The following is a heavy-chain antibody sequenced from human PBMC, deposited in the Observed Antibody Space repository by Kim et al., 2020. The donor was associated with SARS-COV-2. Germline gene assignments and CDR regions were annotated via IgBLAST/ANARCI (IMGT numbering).Heavy chain of an antibody. CDR1: GESFSGYY. CDR3: PRGVSNSSAWELDY. V-gene: IGHV4-34*01. CDR2: GHHSGST. D-gene: IGHD3-22*01. J-gene: IGHJ4*02. Sequence: SETLSLTCAVYGESFSGYYWTWIRQPPGKGLEWIGEGHHSGSTTYNPSLKSRVTITTDRSKNQFSLRLTSLTAADTAFYFCPRGVSNSSAWELDYWGRG.